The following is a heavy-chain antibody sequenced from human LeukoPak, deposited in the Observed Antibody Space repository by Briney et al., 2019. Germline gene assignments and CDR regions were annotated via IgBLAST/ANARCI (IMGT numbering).Heavy chain of an antibody. CDR3: AKDRGGVVVRAFDY. CDR2: ISGSGGST. CDR1: GFTFSSYD. V-gene: IGHV3-23*01. Sequence: GGSLRLSCAASGFTFSSYDMSWVRQAPGEGLEWVSGISGSGGSTYYADSVKGRFTISRDNSKNTLYLQMNSLRVEDTAAYYCAKDRGGVVVRAFDYWGQGTLVTVSS. D-gene: IGHD3-22*01. J-gene: IGHJ4*02.